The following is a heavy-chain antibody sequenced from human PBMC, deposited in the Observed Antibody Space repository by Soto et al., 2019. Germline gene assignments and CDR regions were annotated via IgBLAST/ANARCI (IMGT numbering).Heavy chain of an antibody. D-gene: IGHD4-17*01. V-gene: IGHV3-48*01. Sequence: EVQLVESGGGLVQPGGSLRLSCAASGFTFSSYSMNWVRQAPGKGLEWVSYISSSSSTIYYADSVKGRFTISRDNAKNSRYLQINSLTAEDTAVYYCARDLDYGLFDYGGQGILVTVSS. CDR1: GFTFSSYS. CDR2: ISSSSSTI. J-gene: IGHJ4*02. CDR3: ARDLDYGLFDY.